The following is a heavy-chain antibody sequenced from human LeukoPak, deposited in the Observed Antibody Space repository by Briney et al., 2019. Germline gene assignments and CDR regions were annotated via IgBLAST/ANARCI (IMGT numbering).Heavy chain of an antibody. D-gene: IGHD1-26*01. CDR1: AFTFSSYA. CDR3: ARDIDSGSYSGDY. Sequence: GGSLRLSCAAAAFTFSSYAMHWVRQATGKGLEWVAVISYDGSNKYYADSVKGRFTISRDNSKNTLYLQMNSLRAEDTAVYYCARDIDSGSYSGDYWGQGTLVTVSS. CDR2: ISYDGSNK. J-gene: IGHJ4*02. V-gene: IGHV3-30*04.